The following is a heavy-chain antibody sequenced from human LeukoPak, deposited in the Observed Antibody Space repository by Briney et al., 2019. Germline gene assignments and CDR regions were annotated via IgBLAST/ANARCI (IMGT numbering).Heavy chain of an antibody. CDR3: AREVNWRFDY. J-gene: IGHJ4*02. CDR1: GFTFSSYT. CDR2: ISSNGGST. D-gene: IGHD1-1*01. V-gene: IGHV3-64*01. Sequence: PGWSLRLSCAASGFTFSSYTMYWVRQAPGKGLEYVSAISSNGGSTYYANSVKGRFTISRDNSKNTLYLQMGSLRGEDMAVYYCAREVNWRFDYWGQGTLVTVSS.